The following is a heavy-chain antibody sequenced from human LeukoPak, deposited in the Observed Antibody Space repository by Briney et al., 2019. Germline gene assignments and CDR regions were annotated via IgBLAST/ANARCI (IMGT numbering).Heavy chain of an antibody. Sequence: GGSLRLSCAASGFTFSSYAMSWVRQAPGKGLEWVSAISGSGGSTYYADSVKGRFTISRDNSKNTLYLQMNSPRAEDTAVYYCARDAKWAAAGTKTYYYMDVWGKGTTVTVSS. CDR1: GFTFSSYA. CDR2: ISGSGGST. D-gene: IGHD6-13*01. J-gene: IGHJ6*03. V-gene: IGHV3-23*01. CDR3: ARDAKWAAAGTKTYYYMDV.